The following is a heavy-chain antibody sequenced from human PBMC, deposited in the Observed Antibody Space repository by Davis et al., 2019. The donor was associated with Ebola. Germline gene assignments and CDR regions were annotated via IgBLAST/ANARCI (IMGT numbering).Heavy chain of an antibody. V-gene: IGHV3-33*01. CDR2: IWYDGSNK. CDR3: ARGEGLHDY. Sequence: GESLKISCAASGFTFSSYGMHWVRQAPGKGLEWVAVIWYDGSNKYYADSVKGRFTISRDNSKNTLYLQMNSLRAEDTAVYYCARGEGLHDYWGQGTLVTVSS. CDR1: GFTFSSYG. J-gene: IGHJ4*02.